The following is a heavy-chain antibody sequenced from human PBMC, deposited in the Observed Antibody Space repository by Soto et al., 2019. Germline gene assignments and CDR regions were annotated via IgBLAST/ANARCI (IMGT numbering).Heavy chain of an antibody. V-gene: IGHV4-30-4*01. D-gene: IGHD6-13*01. J-gene: IGHJ6*02. CDR3: ARVEQYLIRGYYFYGMDV. CDR1: GGSISSGNYY. Sequence: SETLSFTCTVSGGSISSGNYYWSWIRQPPGKGLEYIGFIYHSGSTYYNPSLKSRVSISIEMSKNQYFLTVNSVTAADTAVYYCARVEQYLIRGYYFYGMDVWGQGTTVTVSS. CDR2: IYHSGST.